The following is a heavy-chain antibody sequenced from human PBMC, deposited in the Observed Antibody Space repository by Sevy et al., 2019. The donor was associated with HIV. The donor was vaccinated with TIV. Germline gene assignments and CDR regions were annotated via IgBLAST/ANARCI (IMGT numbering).Heavy chain of an antibody. D-gene: IGHD3-3*01. J-gene: IGHJ6*02. V-gene: IGHV3-21*01. Sequence: GGSLRLSCAASGFTFSSYSMNWVRQAPGKGLEWVSSISSSSSYIYYADSVKGRFTISRDNAKNSLYLQMNSLRAEDTAGYYCARDGTGGFLEWNYYYYGMDVWGQGTTVTVSS. CDR1: GFTFSSYS. CDR2: ISSSSSYI. CDR3: ARDGTGGFLEWNYYYYGMDV.